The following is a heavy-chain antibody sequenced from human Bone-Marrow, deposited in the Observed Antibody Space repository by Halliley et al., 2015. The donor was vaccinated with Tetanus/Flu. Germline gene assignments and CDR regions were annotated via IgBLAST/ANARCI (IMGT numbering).Heavy chain of an antibody. CDR3: ARHTLAGAGYYYGTDV. D-gene: IGHD3-10*01. CDR2: IYPGDSDT. Sequence: VQLVQSGAEVRKPGESLNISCKGTGYSFSSYWIGWVRQMPGKGLEWVGIIYPGDSDTRYSPSLRGHVTISADKSISTAYLQWRTLKASDTAIYYCARHTLAGAGYYYGTDVWGQGTTVTVSS. J-gene: IGHJ6*02. CDR1: GYSFSSYW. V-gene: IGHV5-51*01.